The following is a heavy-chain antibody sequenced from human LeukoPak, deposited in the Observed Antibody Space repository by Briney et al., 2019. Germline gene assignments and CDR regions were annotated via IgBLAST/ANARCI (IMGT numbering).Heavy chain of an antibody. CDR1: GFTVSSNY. CDR2: IYSGGST. CDR3: ARYCSGGSCYSGFDY. D-gene: IGHD2-15*01. Sequence: GGSLRLSCAASGFTVSSNYMSWVRQAPGKGLEWVSVIYSGGSTYYADSVKGRFTISRDNSKNTLYLQMNSLRAEDTAVYYCARYCSGGSCYSGFDYWGQGTLVTVSS. V-gene: IGHV3-53*01. J-gene: IGHJ4*02.